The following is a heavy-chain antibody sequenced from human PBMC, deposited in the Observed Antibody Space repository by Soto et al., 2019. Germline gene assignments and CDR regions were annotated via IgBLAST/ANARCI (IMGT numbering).Heavy chain of an antibody. CDR3: TRNLPGDIVFTAW. D-gene: IGHD2-15*01. J-gene: IGHJ3*01. V-gene: IGHV3-7*03. Sequence: EVQLVESGGGLVQPGGSLRLSCAASGITFSTYWMSWVRQAPGKGLDWVASIKQDGSERRYVDSVRGRFTISRDNARSSLYLQMTSLRAEDPAVYYCTRNLPGDIVFTAWGGQGTMVTVSS. CDR1: GITFSTYW. CDR2: IKQDGSER.